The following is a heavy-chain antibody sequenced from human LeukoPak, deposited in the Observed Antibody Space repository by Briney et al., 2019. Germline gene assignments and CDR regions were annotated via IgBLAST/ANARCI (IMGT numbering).Heavy chain of an antibody. Sequence: GASVKVSCKASGGTFSSYAISWVRQAPGQGLEWMGGIIPIFGTANYAQKFQGRVTITADKSTSTAYMELSSLRSEDTAVYYCARTYEGYSYGTPRNYYYMDVWGKGTTVTISS. CDR2: IIPIFGTA. CDR1: GGTFSSYA. CDR3: ARTYEGYSYGTPRNYYYMDV. D-gene: IGHD5-18*01. J-gene: IGHJ6*03. V-gene: IGHV1-69*06.